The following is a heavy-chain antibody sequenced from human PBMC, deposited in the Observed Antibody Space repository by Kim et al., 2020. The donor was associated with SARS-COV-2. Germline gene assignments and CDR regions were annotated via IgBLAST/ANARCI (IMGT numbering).Heavy chain of an antibody. D-gene: IGHD1-26*01. CDR3: ARGPRVGATGD. J-gene: IGHJ4*02. CDR2: IYHSGST. CDR1: GYSISSGYY. Sequence: SETLSLTCTVSGYSISSGYYWGWIRQPPGKGLEWIGSIYHSGSTYYNPSLKSRVTISVDTSKNQFSLKLTSVTAADTAVYYCARGPRVGATGDWGQGTLV. V-gene: IGHV4-38-2*02.